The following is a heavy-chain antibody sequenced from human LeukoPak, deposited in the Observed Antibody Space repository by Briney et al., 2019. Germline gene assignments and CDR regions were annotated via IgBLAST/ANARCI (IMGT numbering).Heavy chain of an antibody. V-gene: IGHV4-38-2*02. J-gene: IGHJ4*02. CDR1: GYSISSGYY. D-gene: IGHD3-3*01. CDR3: ARESQAYYDLDY. CDR2: IYHSGST. Sequence: SETLSLTCAVSGYSISSGYYWGWIRQPPGKGLEWIGSIYHSGSTYYNPSLKSRVTISVETSKNQFSLKLSSVTAADTAVYYCARESQAYYDLDYWGQGTLVTVSS.